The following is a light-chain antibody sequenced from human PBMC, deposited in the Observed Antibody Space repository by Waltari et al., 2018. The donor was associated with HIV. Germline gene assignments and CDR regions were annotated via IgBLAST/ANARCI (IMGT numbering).Light chain of an antibody. J-gene: IGKJ4*01. CDR3: QQADSFPHT. Sequence: EIQMAQSPSSVTGSVGDRVTITCRASQSIGSSLAWYQHQPGEAPKLLIFGASRLESGVAPRFVGSGSGTEFALTISSLQTEDSATYYCQQADSFPHTFGGGTKVEV. CDR1: QSIGSS. CDR2: GAS. V-gene: IGKV1-12*01.